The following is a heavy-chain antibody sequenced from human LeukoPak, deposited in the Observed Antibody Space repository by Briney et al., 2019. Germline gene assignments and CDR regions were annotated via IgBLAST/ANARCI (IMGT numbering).Heavy chain of an antibody. CDR3: AGGVGRVRGVPIDY. V-gene: IGHV3-7*01. D-gene: IGHD3-10*01. CDR2: IKQDGSEK. CDR1: GFTFSSYW. Sequence: GGSLRLSCAASGFTFSSYWMSWVRQAPGKGLEWVANIKQDGSEKYYVDSVKGRFTISRDNAKNSLYLQVSSLRAEDTAVYYCAGGVGRVRGVPIDYWGQGTLVTVSS. J-gene: IGHJ4*02.